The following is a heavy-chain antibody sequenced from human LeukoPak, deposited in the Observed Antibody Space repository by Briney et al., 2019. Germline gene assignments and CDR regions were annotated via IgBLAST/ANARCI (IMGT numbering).Heavy chain of an antibody. J-gene: IGHJ4*02. Sequence: SETLSLTCTVSGGSVSSGSYYWSWIRQPPGKGLEWIGYIYYNGSTDYNPSLKSRVTISVDTSKNQFSLKLSSVTAADTAVYYCARARWDDGSYYLDYWGQGILVTVSS. CDR3: ARARWDDGSYYLDY. CDR1: GGSVSSGSYY. V-gene: IGHV4-61*01. CDR2: IYYNGST. D-gene: IGHD1-26*01.